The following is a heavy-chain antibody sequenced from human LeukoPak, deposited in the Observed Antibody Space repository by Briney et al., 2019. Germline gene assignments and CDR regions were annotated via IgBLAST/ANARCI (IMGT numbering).Heavy chain of an antibody. Sequence: PGGSLRLSCAASGFTFSNSAMSWVRQAPGKGLEWVSTLSGSGITTYYADSVKGLFTISRDNSKNTLYLQMNSLRAEDTAVYYCAKGIYSSGWSYFDYWGHGTLVTVSS. V-gene: IGHV3-23*01. CDR2: LSGSGITT. CDR3: AKGIYSSGWSYFDY. J-gene: IGHJ4*01. CDR1: GFTFSNSA. D-gene: IGHD6-19*01.